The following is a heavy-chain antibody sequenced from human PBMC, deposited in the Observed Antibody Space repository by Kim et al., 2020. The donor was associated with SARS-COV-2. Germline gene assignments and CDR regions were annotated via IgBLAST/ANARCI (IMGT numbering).Heavy chain of an antibody. J-gene: IGHJ4*02. CDR2: ISSSSSYI. CDR1: GFTFSSYS. V-gene: IGHV3-21*01. Sequence: GGSLRLSCAASGFTFSSYSMNWVRQAPGKGLEWVSSISSSSSYIYYADSVKGRFTISRDNAKNSLYLQMNSLRAEDTAVYYCATRYYDILTGYYGSAVYWGQGTLVTVSS. D-gene: IGHD3-9*01. CDR3: ATRYYDILTGYYGSAVY.